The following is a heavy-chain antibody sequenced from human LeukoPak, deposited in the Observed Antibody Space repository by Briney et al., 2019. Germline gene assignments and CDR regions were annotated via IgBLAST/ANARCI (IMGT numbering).Heavy chain of an antibody. CDR1: GYTFTSYG. J-gene: IGHJ5*02. CDR3: ARVIFVGYGDPVRWFDP. V-gene: IGHV1-18*01. CDR2: ISAYNGNT. D-gene: IGHD4-17*01. Sequence: AASVKVSCKASGYTFTSYGISWVRQAPGQGLEWMGWISAYNGNTNYAQKLQGRVTMTTDTSTSTAYMELRSLRSDDTAVYYCARVIFVGYGDPVRWFDPWGQGTLVTVSS.